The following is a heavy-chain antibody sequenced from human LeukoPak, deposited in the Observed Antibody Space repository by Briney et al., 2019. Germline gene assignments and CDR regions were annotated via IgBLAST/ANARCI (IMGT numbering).Heavy chain of an antibody. J-gene: IGHJ4*02. D-gene: IGHD2-2*01. V-gene: IGHV3-30*18. CDR1: GFIFSNYW. CDR3: AKDQKWGPADYYFDS. Sequence: GGSLRLSCAASGFIFSNYWMHWVRQAPGKGLEWVTVISTDGKDKKYADSVKGRFAISRDNSKDTLDLQMNSLRAEDTAVYYCAKDQKWGPADYYFDSWGQGTLVTVSS. CDR2: ISTDGKDK.